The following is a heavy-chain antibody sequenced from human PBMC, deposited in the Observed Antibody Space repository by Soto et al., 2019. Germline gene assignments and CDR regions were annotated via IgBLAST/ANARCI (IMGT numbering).Heavy chain of an antibody. J-gene: IGHJ4*02. CDR1: GGA. V-gene: IGHV1-69*01. Sequence: QVQLEQSEIEVKKPGSSVKVPCKVSGGAISWVRQAPGQGFEWLAGIVPTYRTIKYGQKFPDRLTITADYMSLTRPRPGDTAVYYCVSSRSVPRDMYFGSWSSLDDWGQGTLV. CDR2: IVPTYRTI. D-gene: IGHD3-10*01. CDR3: VSSRSVPRDMYFGSWSSLDD.